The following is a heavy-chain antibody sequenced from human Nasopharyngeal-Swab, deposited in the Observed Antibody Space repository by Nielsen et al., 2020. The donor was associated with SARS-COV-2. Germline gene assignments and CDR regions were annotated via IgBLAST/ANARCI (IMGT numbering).Heavy chain of an antibody. Sequence: WIRQPPGKGLEWVSYISSSSSTIYYADSEKGRFTISRDNAKNSLYLQMNSLRAEDTAVYYCARGGRWWATTSRANNWFDPWGQGTLVTVSS. CDR3: ARGGRWWATTSRANNWFDP. D-gene: IGHD1/OR15-1a*01. CDR2: ISSSSSTI. J-gene: IGHJ5*02. V-gene: IGHV3-48*04.